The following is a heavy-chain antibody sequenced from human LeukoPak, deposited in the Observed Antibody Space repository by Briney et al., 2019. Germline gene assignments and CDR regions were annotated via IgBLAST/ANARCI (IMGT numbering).Heavy chain of an antibody. CDR3: ARVDSGHDYGPS. Sequence: GASVKVSCKASGYTFTAYYMHWVRQVPGQGLEWMGRINPNSGDTDYAQKFQGRVIMTRDTSISTAYMEVSRLRSGDTAVYYCARVDSGHDYGPSWGQGTTVTVSS. V-gene: IGHV1-2*06. J-gene: IGHJ3*01. CDR2: INPNSGDT. D-gene: IGHD5-12*01. CDR1: GYTFTAYY.